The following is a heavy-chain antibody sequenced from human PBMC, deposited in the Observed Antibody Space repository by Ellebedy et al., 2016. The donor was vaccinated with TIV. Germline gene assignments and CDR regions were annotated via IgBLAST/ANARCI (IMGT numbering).Heavy chain of an antibody. V-gene: IGHV3-30*01. Sequence: GGSLRLSCAASGFTFSSYAMHWVRQAPGKGLEWVAVISYDGSNKYYADSVKGRFTISRDNSKNTLYLQMNSLRAEDTAVYYCARERCSTSCSWYYYYGMDVWGQGTTVTVSS. CDR2: ISYDGSNK. CDR1: GFTFSSYA. J-gene: IGHJ6*02. CDR3: ARERCSTSCSWYYYYGMDV. D-gene: IGHD2-2*01.